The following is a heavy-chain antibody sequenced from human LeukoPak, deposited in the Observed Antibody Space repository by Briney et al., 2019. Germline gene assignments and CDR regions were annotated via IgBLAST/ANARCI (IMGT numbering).Heavy chain of an antibody. CDR2: TYYRSKWYN. Sequence: SQTLSLTCAISGDSVSSNSAAWNWIRQSPSRGLEWLGRTYYRSKWYNDYAVSVKSRITINPDTSKNQFSLKLSSVTAADTAVYYCAREKEKSTVVTPYYYYYMDVWGKGTTVTVSS. J-gene: IGHJ6*03. D-gene: IGHD4-23*01. V-gene: IGHV6-1*01. CDR3: AREKEKSTVVTPYYYYYMDV. CDR1: GDSVSSNSAA.